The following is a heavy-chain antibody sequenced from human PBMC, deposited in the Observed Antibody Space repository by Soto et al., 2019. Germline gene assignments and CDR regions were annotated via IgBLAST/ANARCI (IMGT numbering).Heavy chain of an antibody. V-gene: IGHV4-39*01. D-gene: IGHD2-2*01. Sequence: SETLSLTSTVSGDSIRSSSYWGWIRQPPGKGLEWIGSIYSTGNTYYNPSLNSQVTISVDTSKNQFSLNVISVTAADTAVYYCRRSTRYSTDVWGQGTTVT. CDR1: GDSIRSSSY. CDR2: IYSTGNT. CDR3: RRSTRYSTDV. J-gene: IGHJ6*02.